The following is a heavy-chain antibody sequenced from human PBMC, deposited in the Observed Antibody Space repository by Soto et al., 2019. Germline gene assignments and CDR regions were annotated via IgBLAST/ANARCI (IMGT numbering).Heavy chain of an antibody. D-gene: IGHD2-2*02. Sequence: QVQLVESGGGVVQPGRSLRLSCAASGFTFSSYGMHWVRQAPGKGLEWVAVIWYDGSNKYYADSVKGRFTISRDNSKKRLYRQMNILRAEGTVVYYCARVPGRQCSSTSCYRRSRGDAFDIWGQGPMVTVSS. CDR1: GFTFSSYG. CDR3: ARVPGRQCSSTSCYRRSRGDAFDI. V-gene: IGHV3-33*01. J-gene: IGHJ3*02. CDR2: IWYDGSNK.